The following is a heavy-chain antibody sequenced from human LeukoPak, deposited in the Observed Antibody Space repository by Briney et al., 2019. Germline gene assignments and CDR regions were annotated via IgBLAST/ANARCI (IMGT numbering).Heavy chain of an antibody. Sequence: GESLKISCKGSGYSFTSYWIGWVRQMPGKGLEWMGIIYPGDSDTRYSPSFQGQATISADKSISTAYLQWSSLKASDTAMYYCARRGDRNYYYYGMDVWGQGTTVTVSS. CDR2: IYPGDSDT. V-gene: IGHV5-51*01. D-gene: IGHD1-14*01. CDR3: ARRGDRNYYYYGMDV. J-gene: IGHJ6*02. CDR1: GYSFTSYW.